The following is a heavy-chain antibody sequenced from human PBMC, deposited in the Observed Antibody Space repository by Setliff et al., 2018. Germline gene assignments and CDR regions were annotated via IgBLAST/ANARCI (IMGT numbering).Heavy chain of an antibody. CDR1: GYTFTSYG. J-gene: IGHJ5*02. Sequence: ASVKVSCKASGYTFTSYGISWVRQAPGQGLEWMGWISAYNDNTNYAQKLQGRVTMTEDTSTDTAYMELSSLRSEDTAVYYCAKGGQQVAPDGRWFDPWGQGSLVTVSS. CDR2: ISAYNDNT. V-gene: IGHV1-18*01. CDR3: AKGGQQVAPDGRWFDP. D-gene: IGHD6-13*01.